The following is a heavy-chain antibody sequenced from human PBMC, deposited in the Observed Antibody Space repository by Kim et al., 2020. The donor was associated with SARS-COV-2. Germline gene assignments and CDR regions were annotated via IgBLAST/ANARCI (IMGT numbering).Heavy chain of an antibody. D-gene: IGHD1-26*01. CDR3: AKSRGSGSDYGFDY. J-gene: IGHJ4*02. Sequence: ADSGKGPCTITRDNSKNTLYLQVNNLRADDTSVYYCAKSRGSGSDYGFDYWGQGTLVTVSS. V-gene: IGHV3-23*01.